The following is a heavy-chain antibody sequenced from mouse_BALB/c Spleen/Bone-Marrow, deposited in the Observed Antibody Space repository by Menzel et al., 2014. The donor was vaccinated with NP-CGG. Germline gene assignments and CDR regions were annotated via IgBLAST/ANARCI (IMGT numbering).Heavy chain of an antibody. Sequence: EAQLVESGGGLVQPGGSLKLSCAASGFTFSSYGMSWVRQTPDKRLELVATINSNGGSTYYPDSVKGRFTISRDNAKNTLYLQMSSLKSEDTAMYYCARVWYFDYWGQGTSLTVSS. V-gene: IGHV5-6-3*01. CDR2: INSNGGST. CDR1: GFTFSSYG. J-gene: IGHJ2*03. CDR3: ARVWYFDY.